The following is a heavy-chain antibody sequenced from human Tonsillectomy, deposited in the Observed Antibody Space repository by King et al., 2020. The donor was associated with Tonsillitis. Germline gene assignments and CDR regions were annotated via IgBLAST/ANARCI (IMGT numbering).Heavy chain of an antibody. CDR3: ARAAVLGYFDY. CDR2: IYYSGST. CDR1: GGSISSYY. D-gene: IGHD7-27*01. V-gene: IGHV4-59*01. Sequence: VQLQESGPGLVKPSETLSLTCTVSGGSISSYYWSWIRQPPGKGLEWIGYIYYSGSTNYNPSLKSRVTISVDTSKNQFSLKLSSVTAADTAVYYCARAAVLGYFDYWGQGTLVTVSS. J-gene: IGHJ4*02.